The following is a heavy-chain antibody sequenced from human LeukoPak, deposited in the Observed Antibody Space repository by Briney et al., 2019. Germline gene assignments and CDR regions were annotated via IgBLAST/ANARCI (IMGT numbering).Heavy chain of an antibody. V-gene: IGHV1-18*01. CDR1: GYTFSNYG. CDR3: ARDGTPNYYYYGMDV. CDR2: ISAYNGNT. Sequence: ASVKVPCKASGYTFSNYGISWVRQAPGQGLEWMGWISAYNGNTNYAQKLQGRVTMTTDTSTSTAYMELRSLRSDDTAVYYCARDGTPNYYYYGMDVWGQGTTVTVSS. D-gene: IGHD1-26*01. J-gene: IGHJ6*02.